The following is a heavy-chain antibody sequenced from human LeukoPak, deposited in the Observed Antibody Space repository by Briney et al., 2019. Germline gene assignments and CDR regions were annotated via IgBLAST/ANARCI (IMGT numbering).Heavy chain of an antibody. CDR2: IYPGDSDT. CDR1: GYSFTSYW. J-gene: IGHJ3*02. CDR3: ARMYDSSGPIPHDAFDI. V-gene: IGHV5-51*01. Sequence: GESLKISCKGSGYSFTSYWIGWVRQMPGKGLECMGIIYPGDSDTRYSPSFQGQVTISADKSISTAYLQWSSLKASDTAMYYCARMYDSSGPIPHDAFDIWGQGTMVTISS. D-gene: IGHD3-22*01.